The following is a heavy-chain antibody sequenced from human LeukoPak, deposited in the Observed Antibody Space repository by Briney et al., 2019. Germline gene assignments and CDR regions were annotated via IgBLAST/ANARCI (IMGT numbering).Heavy chain of an antibody. D-gene: IGHD5-12*01. CDR3: ATSSGYAAYYFDY. J-gene: IGHJ4*02. Sequence: ASVKVSCKASGYTFTGYYMHWVRQAPGQGLEWMGWINPNSGGTNYAQKFQGWVTMTRDTSISTAYMELSRLRSDDTAVYYCATSSGYAAYYFDYWGQGTLVTVSS. CDR2: INPNSGGT. CDR1: GYTFTGYY. V-gene: IGHV1-2*04.